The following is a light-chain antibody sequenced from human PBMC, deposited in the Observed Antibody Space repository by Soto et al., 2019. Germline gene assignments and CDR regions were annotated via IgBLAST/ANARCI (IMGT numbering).Light chain of an antibody. CDR3: QSYDSSLSGAI. CDR1: NSNIGAGYE. Sequence: QSVLTQPPSVSGAPGQRITFSCTGSNSNIGAGYEVHWYQQLPGTAPKLLIYDSINRPSGVPDRFSGSKYGTSASLAITGLQAGDEADYYCQSYDSSLSGAIFGGGTKLTVL. J-gene: IGLJ2*01. V-gene: IGLV1-40*01. CDR2: DSI.